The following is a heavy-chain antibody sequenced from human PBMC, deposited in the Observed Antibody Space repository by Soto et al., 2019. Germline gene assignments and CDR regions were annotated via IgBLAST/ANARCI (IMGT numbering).Heavy chain of an antibody. CDR1: GFALNNVKMG. CDR2: IFSNDEK. J-gene: IGHJ6*02. V-gene: IGHV2-26*01. CDR3: ARAGLKSDYGADWFGMDV. Sequence: VTLRESGPELVKPTETLTLTCTVSGFALNNVKMGVSWIRQTPGKAPEWLAHIFSNDEKFYTPSLKTRLHIARDASRGQVVLSMTNMDPVDTDTYFGARAGLKSDYGADWFGMDVWGPGATVTVSS. D-gene: IGHD3-9*01.